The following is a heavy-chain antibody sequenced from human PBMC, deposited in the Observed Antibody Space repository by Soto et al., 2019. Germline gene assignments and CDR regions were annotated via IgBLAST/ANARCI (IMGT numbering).Heavy chain of an antibody. J-gene: IGHJ4*02. Sequence: EVQLVESGGGLVQPGGSLRLSCAASGFTFSSYWMSWVRQAPGKGLEWVANIKQDGSEKYYVDSVKGRFTISRDNAKNSLYLQMNSLRAEDTAVYYCARAKGGVFSSSWFNHWGQGTLFTVAS. CDR3: ARAKGGVFSSSWFNH. CDR1: GFTFSSYW. V-gene: IGHV3-7*01. D-gene: IGHD6-13*01. CDR2: IKQDGSEK.